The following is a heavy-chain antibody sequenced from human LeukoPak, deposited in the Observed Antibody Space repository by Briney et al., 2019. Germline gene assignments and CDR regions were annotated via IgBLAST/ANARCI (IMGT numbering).Heavy chain of an antibody. J-gene: IGHJ5*02. CDR2: ISWNSGST. V-gene: IGHV3-9*01. CDR1: GFTFDDYA. D-gene: IGHD6-13*01. Sequence: PGRSLRLSCAASGFTFDDYAMHSVRQAPGNGLEWVSGISWNSGSTGYADSVKGRFTISRDNAKNSLYLQMNSLRAEDTALYYCAKARGIAAQFDPWGQGTLVTVSS. CDR3: AKARGIAAQFDP.